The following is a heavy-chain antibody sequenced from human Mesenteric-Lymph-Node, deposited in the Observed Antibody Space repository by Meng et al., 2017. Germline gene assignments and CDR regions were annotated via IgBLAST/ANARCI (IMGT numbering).Heavy chain of an antibody. Sequence: GSLRLSCAVYGGSFSGYYWSWIRQPPGKGLEWIGEINHSGSTNYNPSLKSRVTISVDTSKNQFSLKLSSVTAADTAVYYCARGKHYYGSGNIAHWFDPWGQGTLVTVSS. CDR1: GGSFSGYY. V-gene: IGHV4-34*01. CDR2: INHSGST. J-gene: IGHJ5*02. D-gene: IGHD3-10*01. CDR3: ARGKHYYGSGNIAHWFDP.